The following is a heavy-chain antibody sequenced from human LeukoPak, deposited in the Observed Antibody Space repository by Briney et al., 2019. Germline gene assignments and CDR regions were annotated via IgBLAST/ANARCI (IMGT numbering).Heavy chain of an antibody. Sequence: LETLSLSCAVYGGSFSGYYWSWIRQPPGKGLEWIGEINHSGSTKYNPPLKSRVAISVDSSKNQFSLQLSSVTASDTAVYYSGRDRRVPYYYGSGSSNWFDPWGQRTLVTVSS. CDR3: GRDRRVPYYYGSGSSNWFDP. J-gene: IGHJ5*02. D-gene: IGHD3-10*01. CDR1: GGSFSGYY. V-gene: IGHV4-34*01. CDR2: INHSGST.